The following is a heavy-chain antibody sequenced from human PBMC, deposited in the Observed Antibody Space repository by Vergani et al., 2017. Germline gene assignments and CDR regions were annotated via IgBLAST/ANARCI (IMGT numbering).Heavy chain of an antibody. V-gene: IGHV1-69*02. Sequence: QVHLEQSGTEVKKPGSSVKVSCKVSGDIFNNYTVTWVRQAPGQGLQWMGGIIPIIRLATSAQKFQDRVKITGDTSTNTVYMEMNNLRSEDTAVYYCARWSPGDNSTWEPLDYWGQGTLVTVSS. CDR1: GDIFNNYT. D-gene: IGHD2/OR15-2a*01. CDR2: IIPIIRLA. J-gene: IGHJ4*02. CDR3: ARWSPGDNSTWEPLDY.